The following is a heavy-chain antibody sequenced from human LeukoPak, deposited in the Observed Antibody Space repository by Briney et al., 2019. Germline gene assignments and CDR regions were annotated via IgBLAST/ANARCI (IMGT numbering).Heavy chain of an antibody. Sequence: PGGSLRPSCAASGFTFSSYSMNWVRQAPGKGLEWVSSISSSSSYIYYADSVKGRFTISRDNAKNSLYLQMNSLRAEDTAVYYCASTPRGVVVSLYDYWGQGTLVTVSS. V-gene: IGHV3-21*01. CDR2: ISSSSSYI. CDR3: ASTPRGVVVSLYDY. D-gene: IGHD3-22*01. CDR1: GFTFSSYS. J-gene: IGHJ4*02.